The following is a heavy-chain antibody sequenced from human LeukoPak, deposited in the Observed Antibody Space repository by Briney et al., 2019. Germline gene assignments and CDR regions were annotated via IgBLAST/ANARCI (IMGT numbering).Heavy chain of an antibody. D-gene: IGHD6-13*01. Sequence: GGSLRLSCAASGFTFSSYAMHWVRQTPGKGLEWVAVISYDETNKYYADSVKGRFTISRDNSKNTLYLQMNSLRAEDTAVYYCATSPRYKQQLGYFDYWGQGTLVTVSS. CDR2: ISYDETNK. CDR3: ATSPRYKQQLGYFDY. CDR1: GFTFSSYA. V-gene: IGHV3-30-3*01. J-gene: IGHJ4*02.